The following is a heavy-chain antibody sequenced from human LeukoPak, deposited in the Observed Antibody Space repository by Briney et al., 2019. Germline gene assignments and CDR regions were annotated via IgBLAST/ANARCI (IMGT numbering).Heavy chain of an antibody. CDR1: GYTFTGYY. CDR3: ARGPLWFGELENPFY. J-gene: IGHJ4*02. Sequence: GASVKVSCKASGYTFTGYYMHWVRQAPGQGLESMGWINPNSGGTNYAQKFQGRVTMTRDTSISTAYMELSRLRSDDTAVYYCARGPLWFGELENPFYWGQGTLVTVSS. V-gene: IGHV1-2*02. D-gene: IGHD3-10*01. CDR2: INPNSGGT.